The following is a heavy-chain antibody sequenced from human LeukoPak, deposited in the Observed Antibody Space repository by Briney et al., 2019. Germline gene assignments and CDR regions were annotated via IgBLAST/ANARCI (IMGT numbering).Heavy chain of an antibody. J-gene: IGHJ4*02. V-gene: IGHV1-69*06. CDR3: ARGSSGWWYYFDY. CDR1: GGTFSSYA. D-gene: IGHD6-19*01. CDR2: IIPIFGTA. Sequence: GASVKVSCKASGGTFSSYAISWVRQAPGQGLEWMGGIIPIFGTANYAQKFQGRVTITADKPTSTAYMELSSLRSEDTAVYYCARGSSGWWYYFDYWGQGTLVTVSS.